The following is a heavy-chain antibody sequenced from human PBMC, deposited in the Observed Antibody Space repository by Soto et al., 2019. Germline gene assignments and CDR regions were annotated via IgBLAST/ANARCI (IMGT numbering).Heavy chain of an antibody. J-gene: IGHJ6*02. D-gene: IGHD2-15*01. CDR3: ARADCTGAYCYSWPFNYGVDV. V-gene: IGHV3-33*08. Sequence: QVQLVESGGGVVQPGGSLRLSCTTSGFTCNTYGMHWVRQAPVKGLEWVAIIRYDGSNKYYADSVKGRFTISRDNSKNTLYLQMNSLRAEDTALYYCARADCTGAYCYSWPFNYGVDVWGQGTTVTVSS. CDR1: GFTCNTYG. CDR2: IRYDGSNK.